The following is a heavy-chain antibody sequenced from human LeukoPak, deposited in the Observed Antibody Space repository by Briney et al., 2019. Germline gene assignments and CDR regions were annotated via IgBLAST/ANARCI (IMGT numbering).Heavy chain of an antibody. J-gene: IGHJ4*02. CDR1: GFPFSSYW. CDR3: TRVGYIDEGIDY. Sequence: GGSLRLSCVASGFPFSSYWMTWVRQAAGKGLEWVANIKQDGSKKSYVDSVKGRFTISRDNAKNSLYLQMNSLRAEDTAIYYCTRVGYIDEGIDYWGQGTLVTVSS. V-gene: IGHV3-7*04. D-gene: IGHD5-24*01. CDR2: IKQDGSKK.